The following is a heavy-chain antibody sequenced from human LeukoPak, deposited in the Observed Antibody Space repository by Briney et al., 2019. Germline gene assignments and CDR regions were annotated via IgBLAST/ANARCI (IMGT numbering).Heavy chain of an antibody. Sequence: SQTLSLTCALSGDSVSSNSAAWNWIRQSPSRGLEWLGRTYYRSKWYNDYAVSVKSRITINPDTSKNQFSLQLNSVTPEDTAVYYCASSGRCSGGSCYPYYYYYYGMDVWGQGTTVTVSS. CDR3: ASSGRCSGGSCYPYYYYYYGMDV. CDR2: TYYRSKWYN. CDR1: GDSVSSNSAA. J-gene: IGHJ6*02. V-gene: IGHV6-1*01. D-gene: IGHD2-15*01.